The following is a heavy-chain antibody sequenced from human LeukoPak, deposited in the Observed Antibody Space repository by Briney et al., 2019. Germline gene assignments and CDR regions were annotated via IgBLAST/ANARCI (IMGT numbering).Heavy chain of an antibody. D-gene: IGHD1-14*01. CDR3: ATPATTRGTDY. Sequence: ASVEVSCKTSGYPFTVYYIHWVRQAPGQGLEWMGRINPNSGDIDYAQKFQGSVTMTTDTSISTAYMELSSLRSDDTAMYYCATPATTRGTDYWGQGTLVIVSS. V-gene: IGHV1-2*04. CDR1: GYPFTVYY. CDR2: INPNSGDI. J-gene: IGHJ4*02.